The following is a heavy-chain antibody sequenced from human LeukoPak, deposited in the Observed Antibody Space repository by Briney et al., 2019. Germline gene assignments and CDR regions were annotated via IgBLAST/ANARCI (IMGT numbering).Heavy chain of an antibody. CDR2: ISYDGSNK. V-gene: IGHV3-30*18. D-gene: IGHD2-15*01. CDR1: GFAFSSYG. CDR3: AKGRRHCSGGSCYYFDY. J-gene: IGHJ4*02. Sequence: PGRSLRLSCAASGFAFSSYGMHWVRQAPGKGLEWVAVISYDGSNKYYADSVKGRFTISRDNSRNTVYLQMNSLRAEDTAVYYCAKGRRHCSGGSCYYFDYWGQGTLVTVSS.